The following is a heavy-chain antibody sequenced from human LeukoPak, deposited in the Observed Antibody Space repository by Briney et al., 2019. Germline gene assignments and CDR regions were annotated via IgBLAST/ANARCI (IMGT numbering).Heavy chain of an antibody. V-gene: IGHV3-23*01. J-gene: IGHJ4*02. D-gene: IGHD6-19*01. CDR3: ANHIAEAGD. CDR1: GFTFSSYA. Sequence: SGGSLRLSCAASGFTFSSYAMTWVRQAPGKGLEWVSAITGSGGTTYYADSVKGRFTISRDNSRNTLYLQMNSLRAEDTAVYYCANHIAEAGDWGQGVLVTVSS. CDR2: ITGSGGTT.